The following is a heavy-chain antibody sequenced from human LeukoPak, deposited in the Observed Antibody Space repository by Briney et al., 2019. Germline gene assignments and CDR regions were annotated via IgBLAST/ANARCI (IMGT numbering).Heavy chain of an antibody. CDR1: GGSFSSSSYY. Sequence: SETLSLTCAVYGGSFSSSSYYWGWIRQPPGKGLEWIGSIYYSGSTYYNPSLKSRVTISVDTSKNQYSLKLSSVTAADTAVYYCARDLRGSVRGRGIDQYGMDVWGQGTTVTVSS. J-gene: IGHJ6*02. V-gene: IGHV4-39*07. CDR3: ARDLRGSVRGRGIDQYGMDV. CDR2: IYYSGST. D-gene: IGHD3-10*01.